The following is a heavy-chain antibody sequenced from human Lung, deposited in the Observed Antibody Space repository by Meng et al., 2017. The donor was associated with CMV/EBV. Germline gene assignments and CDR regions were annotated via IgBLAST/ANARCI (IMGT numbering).Heavy chain of an antibody. CDR1: GYTFTSYD. CDR3: ARDYGGNSAFGGY. Sequence: AXVXVSXXASGYTFTSYDINWVRQATGQGLEWMGWMNPNSGNTGYAQKFQGRVTITRNTSISTAYMELSSLRSEDTAVYYCARDYGGNSAFGGYWGQGTLVXVSS. D-gene: IGHD4-23*01. CDR2: MNPNSGNT. V-gene: IGHV1-8*03. J-gene: IGHJ4*02.